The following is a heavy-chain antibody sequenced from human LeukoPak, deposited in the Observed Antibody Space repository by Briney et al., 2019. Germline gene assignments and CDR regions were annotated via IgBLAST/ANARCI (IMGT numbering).Heavy chain of an antibody. D-gene: IGHD3-10*01. V-gene: IGHV3-53*01. J-gene: IGHJ6*03. Sequence: GGSLRLSCAASGFTVSNKYMTWVRQAPGKGLEWVSLIYSDGRTYYADSVKGRCTISRDNSKNTLYLQMNSLRVEDTAVYYCAKAPGGYYYYMDVWGKGTTVTISS. CDR3: AKAPGGYYYYMDV. CDR1: GFTVSNKY. CDR2: IYSDGRT.